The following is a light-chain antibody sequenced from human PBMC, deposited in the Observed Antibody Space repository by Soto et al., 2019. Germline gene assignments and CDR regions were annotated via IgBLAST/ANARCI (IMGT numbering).Light chain of an antibody. Sequence: QTVLTQPPSVSGAPGQRVTISCTGNNSNLGAGYDVHWYQQLPGAAPKLVIFGNRNRPSGVPERFSGSKSGTSASLAIIGLQAEDEADYYCQAYDYSLTAFVFGGGTKVTVL. CDR1: NSNLGAGYD. J-gene: IGLJ3*02. V-gene: IGLV1-40*01. CDR3: QAYDYSLTAFV. CDR2: GNR.